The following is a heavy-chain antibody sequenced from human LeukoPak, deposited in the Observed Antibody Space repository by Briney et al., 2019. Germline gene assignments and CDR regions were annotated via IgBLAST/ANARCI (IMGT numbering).Heavy chain of an antibody. J-gene: IGHJ4*02. CDR2: ISWDSGSI. Sequence: TGGSLRLSCAASGFTFDDYAMHWVRQAPGKGLEWVSGISWDSGSIGYADSVKGRFTISRDNAKNSLYLQMNSLRAEDTALYYCAKGSQLLTGYMIDYWGQGTLVTVSS. CDR3: AKGSQLLTGYMIDY. CDR1: GFTFDDYA. V-gene: IGHV3-9*01. D-gene: IGHD3-9*01.